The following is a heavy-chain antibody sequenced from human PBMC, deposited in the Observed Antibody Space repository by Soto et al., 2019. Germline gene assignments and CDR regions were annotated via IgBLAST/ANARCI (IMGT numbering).Heavy chain of an antibody. CDR2: IYYSGST. J-gene: IGHJ5*02. CDR3: ARVRGPYYYGSGSQP. CDR1: GGSISSYY. Sequence: QVQLQESGPGLVKPSETLSLTCTVSGGSISSYYWSWIRQPPGKGLEWIGYIYYSGSTNYNPSLRIRVTISVDTSKTQFSLKLSSVTAADTAVYYCARVRGPYYYGSGSQPWGQGTLVTVSS. V-gene: IGHV4-59*01. D-gene: IGHD3-10*01.